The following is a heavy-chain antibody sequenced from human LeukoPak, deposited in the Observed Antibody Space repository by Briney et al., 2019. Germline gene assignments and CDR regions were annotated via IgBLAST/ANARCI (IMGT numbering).Heavy chain of an antibody. J-gene: IGHJ4*01. Sequence: GGSLRLSCAVSGFTFTDYWMNWVRQAPGKGREWVASIKQDGGEKSYVDSVKGRFTISRDNTKNSLYLQMSSLRAEDTAVYYCARDGTAAGLYFDLWGQGTLVTVSS. V-gene: IGHV3-7*01. CDR1: GFTFTDYW. D-gene: IGHD6-13*01. CDR2: IKQDGGEK. CDR3: ARDGTAAGLYFDL.